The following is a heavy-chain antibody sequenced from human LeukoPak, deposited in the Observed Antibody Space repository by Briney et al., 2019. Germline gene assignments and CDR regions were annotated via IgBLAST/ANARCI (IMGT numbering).Heavy chain of an antibody. Sequence: SETLSLTCAVYGGSFSGYYWSWIRQPPGKGLEWIGEINHSGSTNYNPSLKSRVTISVDTSKNQFSLKLSSVTAADTAVYYCARLTYYRESNGYWEGGRRAYPYSSYMDVWGKGTTVIISS. J-gene: IGHJ6*03. V-gene: IGHV4-34*01. D-gene: IGHD3-22*01. CDR1: GGSFSGYY. CDR2: INHSGST. CDR3: ARLTYYRESNGYWEGGRRAYPYSSYMDV.